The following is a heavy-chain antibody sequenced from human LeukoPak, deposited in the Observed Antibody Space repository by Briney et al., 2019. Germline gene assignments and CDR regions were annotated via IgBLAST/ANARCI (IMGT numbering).Heavy chain of an antibody. CDR2: MNPNSGNT. D-gene: IGHD3-3*01. Sequence: ASVKVSCKASGYTFTSYDINWVRQATGQGLEWMGWMNPNSGNTGYAQKFQGRVTITRNTSISTAYMELSSLRSEDTAVYYCARGEGAGNDFWSGYLGYYYYYMDVWGKGTTVTVSS. CDR1: GYTFTSYD. J-gene: IGHJ6*03. CDR3: ARGEGAGNDFWSGYLGYYYYYMDV. V-gene: IGHV1-8*03.